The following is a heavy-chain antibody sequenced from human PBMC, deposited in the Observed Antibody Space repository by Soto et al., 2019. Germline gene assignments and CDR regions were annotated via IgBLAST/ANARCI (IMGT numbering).Heavy chain of an antibody. J-gene: IGHJ4*02. D-gene: IGHD3-22*01. CDR2: SRDKPQGYST. V-gene: IGHV3-72*01. CDR1: GFTLSDHY. Sequence: PGGSLRLCCAVSGFTLSDHYIDWVRQAPGKGLEWVGRSRDKPQGYSTAYAASVKGRFTTSRDESKNSAYLQMNSLKTEDTAVYYCVRATYFSDSSGYTRCLDYWGQGTLVTVSS. CDR3: VRATYFSDSSGYTRCLDY.